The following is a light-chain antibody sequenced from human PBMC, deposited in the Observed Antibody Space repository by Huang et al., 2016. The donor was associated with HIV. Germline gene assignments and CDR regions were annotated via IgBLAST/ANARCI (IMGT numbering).Light chain of an antibody. V-gene: IGKV1-5*01. J-gene: IGKJ1*01. CDR1: QSVSGW. CDR2: GAS. Sequence: DILMTQSPLTLSGSVGARVTITCRASQSVSGWLAWYQQTAGNDPKLLIYGASTLERGVPSRFSGSGSGTEFTLTISSLQPDDFATYFCQQYDTYPWTFGQGTKV. CDR3: QQYDTYPWT.